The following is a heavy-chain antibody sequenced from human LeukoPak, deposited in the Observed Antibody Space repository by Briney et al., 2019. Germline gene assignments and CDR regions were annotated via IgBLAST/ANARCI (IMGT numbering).Heavy chain of an antibody. CDR3: ARHARQQLPRGYFDY. D-gene: IGHD6-13*01. J-gene: IGHJ4*02. CDR2: VIPILGIA. Sequence: SVKVSCKASGGTFSSYAISWVRQAPGQGLEWMGRVIPILGIANYAQKFQGRVTITADKSTSTAYMELSSLRSEDTAVYYCARHARQQLPRGYFDYWGQGTLVTVSS. V-gene: IGHV1-69*04. CDR1: GGTFSSYA.